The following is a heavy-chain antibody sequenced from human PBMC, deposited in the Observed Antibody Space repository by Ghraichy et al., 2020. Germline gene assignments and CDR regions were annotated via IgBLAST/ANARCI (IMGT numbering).Heavy chain of an antibody. V-gene: IGHV3-48*02. CDR2: ITSSSRTK. CDR3: ARGSTVVRFFYYDGMDV. J-gene: IGHJ6*02. Sequence: GGSLRLSCRGSGFTFSAYSMNWVRQSPGGGLEWVSYITSSSRTKSYADSVKGRFTISRDNAQNSLYLKMNSLRDEDTAVYYCARGSTVVRFFYYDGMDVWGQGTTVTVSS. D-gene: IGHD4-23*01. CDR1: GFTFSAYS.